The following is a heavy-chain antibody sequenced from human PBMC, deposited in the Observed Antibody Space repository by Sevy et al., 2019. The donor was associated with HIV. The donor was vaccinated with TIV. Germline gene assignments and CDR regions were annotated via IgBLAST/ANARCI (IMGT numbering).Heavy chain of an antibody. J-gene: IGHJ4*02. CDR3: ARMGDYYDSSGYYPLKF. Sequence: ASVKVSCKASGYTFTAYYIHWVRQAPGQGLEWMGWINPNSGGTYFAKKFQDSVTLTTDTSFNTAYMELRSLRFDDTAVYYCARMGDYYDSSGYYPLKFWGQGTLVTVSS. CDR1: GYTFTAYY. D-gene: IGHD3-22*01. CDR2: INPNSGGT. V-gene: IGHV1-2*02.